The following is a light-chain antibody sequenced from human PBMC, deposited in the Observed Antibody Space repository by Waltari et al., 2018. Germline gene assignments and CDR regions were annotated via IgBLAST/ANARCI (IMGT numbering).Light chain of an antibody. V-gene: IGKV3-20*01. J-gene: IGKJ1*01. CDR3: QQYGSSPWT. CDR2: GAS. Sequence: EIVLTQSPGTLSLSLGERATLSCRASQSVSSSYLAWYQQKPGQAPRLLIYGASSRATGIPERFSGSGSGTDFTLTTSRLEPEDFAVYYCQQYGSSPWTFGQGTKVEI. CDR1: QSVSSSY.